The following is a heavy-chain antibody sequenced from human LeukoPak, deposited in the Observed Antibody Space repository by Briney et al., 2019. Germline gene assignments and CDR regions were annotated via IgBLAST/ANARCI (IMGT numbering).Heavy chain of an antibody. V-gene: IGHV1-2*02. CDR3: ARVMGYCSGGSCYDI. CDR2: INPNSGGT. Sequence: ASVKVSCKASGYTFTGYYMHWVRPAPGQGLEWMGWINPNSGGTNYAQKFQGRVTMTRDTSISTAYMELSRLRSDDTAVYYCARVMGYCSGGSCYDIWGQGTMVTVSS. D-gene: IGHD2-15*01. J-gene: IGHJ3*02. CDR1: GYTFTGYY.